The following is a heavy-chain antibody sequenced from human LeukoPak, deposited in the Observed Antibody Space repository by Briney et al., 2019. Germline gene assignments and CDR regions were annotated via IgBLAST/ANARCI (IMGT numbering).Heavy chain of an antibody. CDR2: ISGSGGST. CDR1: GCTFSSYA. V-gene: IGHV3-23*01. J-gene: IGHJ4*02. CDR3: AKGKNFDY. Sequence: PGGAQRLPCAPSGCTFSSYAMRCVRQPPGKGLEWVSAISGSGGSTYYADSVKGRFTISRDNSKNTLYLQMNSLRAEDTAVYYCAKGKNFDYWGQGTLVTVSS.